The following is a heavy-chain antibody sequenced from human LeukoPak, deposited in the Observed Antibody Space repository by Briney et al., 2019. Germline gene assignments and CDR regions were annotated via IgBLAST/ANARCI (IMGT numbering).Heavy chain of an antibody. CDR1: GFTFDDYV. V-gene: IGHV3-9*01. CDR3: AKASAAVVVNRYYFDY. J-gene: IGHJ4*02. CDR2: ITWNSDTI. Sequence: SLSLSCAASGFTFDDYVMHWVRQAPGKGLEWVSGITWNSDTIAYADSVKGRFTISRDNAKNSLYLQMNSLRAGDTAFYCAKASAAVVVNRYYFDYWAKGTLVTVSS. D-gene: IGHD6-19*01.